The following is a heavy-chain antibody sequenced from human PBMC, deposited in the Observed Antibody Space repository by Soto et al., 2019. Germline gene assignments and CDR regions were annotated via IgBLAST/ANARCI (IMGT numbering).Heavy chain of an antibody. CDR1: GYTFTSYD. V-gene: IGHV1-8*01. CDR3: AREKSNGIAV. J-gene: IGHJ6*02. Sequence: QVQLVQSGAEVKKPGASVKVSCKASGYTFTSYDINWVRQATGQGLEWMGWMNPNSGNTGYAQTFQGSVTMTRNTSISTASLALTSLLSEDTALYYCAREKSNGIAVWGQGTTVTVSS. CDR2: MNPNSGNT.